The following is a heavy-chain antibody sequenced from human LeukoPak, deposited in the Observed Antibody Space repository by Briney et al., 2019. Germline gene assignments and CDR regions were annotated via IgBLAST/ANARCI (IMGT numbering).Heavy chain of an antibody. J-gene: IGHJ4*02. CDR3: ARNSCSGGSCYDNRGYFDY. Sequence: PSETLSLTCTVSGGSISISNYYWSWIRQPAGKGLEWIGRIYTSGSTNYNPSLKSRVTISVDTSKNQFSLKLSSVTAADTAVYFCARNSCSGGSCYDNRGYFDYWGQGTLVTVSS. D-gene: IGHD2-15*01. CDR2: IYTSGST. V-gene: IGHV4-61*02. CDR1: GGSISISNYY.